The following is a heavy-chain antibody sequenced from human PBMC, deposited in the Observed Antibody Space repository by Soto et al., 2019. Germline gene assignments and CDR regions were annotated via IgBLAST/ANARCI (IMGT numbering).Heavy chain of an antibody. V-gene: IGHV1-58*01. D-gene: IGHD2-15*01. Sequence: ASVKVSCKASGFTLTSSAVQWVRQARGQRLEWIGWIVVGSGNTIYAQNFQDRATITRDMSTSTANMELSSLRSEDTAVYYCAATLGRLRKGYYAGMDVWGQGTTVTVSS. J-gene: IGHJ6*02. CDR1: GFTLTSSA. CDR3: AATLGRLRKGYYAGMDV. CDR2: IVVGSGNT.